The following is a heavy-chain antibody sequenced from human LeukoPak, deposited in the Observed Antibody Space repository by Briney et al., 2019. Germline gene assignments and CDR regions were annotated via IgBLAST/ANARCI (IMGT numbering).Heavy chain of an antibody. CDR3: ARLDTRITMVRGAKGYGMDV. Sequence: ASVKVSCKASGYTFTSYYMHWVRQAPGQGLEWMGIINPSGGSTSYAQKFQGRVTMTRDTSISTAYMELSRLRSDDTAVYYCARLDTRITMVRGAKGYGMDVWGQGTTVTVSS. V-gene: IGHV1-46*01. CDR2: INPSGGST. CDR1: GYTFTSYY. J-gene: IGHJ6*02. D-gene: IGHD3-10*01.